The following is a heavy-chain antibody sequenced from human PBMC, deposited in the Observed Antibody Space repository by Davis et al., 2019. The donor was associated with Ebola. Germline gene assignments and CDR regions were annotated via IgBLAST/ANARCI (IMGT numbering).Heavy chain of an antibody. J-gene: IGHJ3*02. D-gene: IGHD4-17*01. V-gene: IGHV1-3*01. CDR3: AREAGTSPVAFDI. CDR2: INAGNGNT. Sequence: AASVKVSCKASGYTFTRYTMHWVRQAPGQRLEWMGWINAGNGNTKYSQKFQGRVTITRDTSASTAYMELSSLRSEDTAVDYCAREAGTSPVAFDIWGQGTMVTVSS. CDR1: GYTFTRYT.